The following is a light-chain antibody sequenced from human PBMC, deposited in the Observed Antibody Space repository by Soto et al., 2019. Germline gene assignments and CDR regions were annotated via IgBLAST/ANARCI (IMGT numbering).Light chain of an antibody. V-gene: IGLV2-14*01. CDR1: SSDVGGYNY. Sequence: QSALTQPASVSGSPGQSITISCTGTSSDVGGYNYVSWYQQHPGKAPKLMIYDVSNRPSGVSNRFSGSKSGNTASLTISGLQAEDEDDYYCSSYTSSSPLYVFGNGTKLTVL. CDR2: DVS. J-gene: IGLJ1*01. CDR3: SSYTSSSPLYV.